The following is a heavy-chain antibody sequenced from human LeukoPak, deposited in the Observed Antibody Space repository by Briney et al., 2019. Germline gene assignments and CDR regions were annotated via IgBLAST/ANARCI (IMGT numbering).Heavy chain of an antibody. V-gene: IGHV3-7*01. D-gene: IGHD4-23*01. CDR1: GFTFSSYW. CDR3: ASLSYGGNSDY. CDR2: IKQDGSEK. Sequence: GGSLRLSCAASGFTFSSYWMSWVRQAPGKGLEWVANIKQDGSEKYYVDSVKGRFTISRDNAKNSLYLQMNSLRGEDTAVYYCASLSYGGNSDYWGQGTLVTVSS. J-gene: IGHJ4*02.